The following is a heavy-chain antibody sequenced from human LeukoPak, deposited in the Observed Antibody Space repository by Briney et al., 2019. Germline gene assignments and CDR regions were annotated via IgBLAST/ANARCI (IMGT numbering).Heavy chain of an antibody. J-gene: IGHJ4*02. CDR2: IYYSGST. CDR1: GGSISSYY. D-gene: IGHD6-13*01. V-gene: IGHV4-59*01. CDR3: ARGVSFAGSFDY. Sequence: SKTLSLTCTVSGGSISSYYWSWIRQPPGKGLEWVGYIYYSGSTNYNPSLKSRVTISVDTSKNQFSLKLSSVTAADTAVYYCARGVSFAGSFDYWGQGTLVTVSS.